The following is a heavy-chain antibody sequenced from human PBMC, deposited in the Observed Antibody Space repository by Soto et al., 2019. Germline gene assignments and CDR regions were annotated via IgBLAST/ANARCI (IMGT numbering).Heavy chain of an antibody. V-gene: IGHV3-30-3*01. D-gene: IGHD3-9*01. Sequence: PGGSLRLSCAASGFIFSGYAMHWVRQAPGKGLEWVAVISYDGNTQYYADSVKGRFTVSRDNSNNMLYVQMNNLRDEDTAMYYCAKETNAYDINFWCQGILVNVSS. CDR3: AKETNAYDINF. CDR2: ISYDGNTQ. J-gene: IGHJ4*02. CDR1: GFIFSGYA.